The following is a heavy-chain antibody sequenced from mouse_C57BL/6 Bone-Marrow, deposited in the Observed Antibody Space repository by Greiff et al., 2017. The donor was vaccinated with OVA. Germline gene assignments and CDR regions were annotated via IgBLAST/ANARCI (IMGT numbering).Heavy chain of an antibody. CDR2: ISNGGGST. V-gene: IGHV5-12*01. D-gene: IGHD1-1*01. Sequence: DVMLVESGGGLVQPGGSLKLSCAASGFTFSDYYMYWVRQTPEKRLEWVAYISNGGGSTYYPDTVKGRFTISRDNAKNTLYLQMSRLKSEDTAMYYCARKIYYYGRDWYFDVWGTGTTVTVSS. CDR1: GFTFSDYY. J-gene: IGHJ1*03. CDR3: ARKIYYYGRDWYFDV.